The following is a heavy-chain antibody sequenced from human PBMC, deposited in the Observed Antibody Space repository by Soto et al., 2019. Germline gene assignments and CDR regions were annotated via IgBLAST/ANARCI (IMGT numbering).Heavy chain of an antibody. V-gene: IGHV4-31*03. CDR3: ARDRQIRSYYGMDV. Sequence: QVQLQESGPGLVKPSQTLSLTCTVSGGSISSGGYYWSWIRQHPGKGLEWIGYIYYSGSTYYNPSLKRRVTISVDTSKNQFSLKLSSVTAADTAVYYCARDRQIRSYYGMDVWGQGTTVTVSS. CDR1: GGSISSGGYY. CDR2: IYYSGST. J-gene: IGHJ6*02.